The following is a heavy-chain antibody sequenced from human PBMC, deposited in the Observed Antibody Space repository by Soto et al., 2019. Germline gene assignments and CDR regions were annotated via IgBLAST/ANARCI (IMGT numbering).Heavy chain of an antibody. V-gene: IGHV3-21*01. CDR1: GFIFSSYT. J-gene: IGHJ6*02. D-gene: IGHD1-7*01. CDR2: ISTRSSYT. Sequence: EVQLVESGGGLVKPGGSLRLSCAASGFIFSSYTMNWVRQAPGKGLEWVSSISTRSSYTQFADSVKGRFTISRDNAKNSLFLQMNSLRAEDTAVYYCARDLITGTDEYYYYGMDVWGQGTTVTVSS. CDR3: ARDLITGTDEYYYYGMDV.